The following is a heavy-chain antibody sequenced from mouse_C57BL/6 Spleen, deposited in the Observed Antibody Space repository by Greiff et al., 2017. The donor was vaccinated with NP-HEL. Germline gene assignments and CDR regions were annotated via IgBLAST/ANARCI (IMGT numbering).Heavy chain of an antibody. CDR3: ATPYDGFAY. Sequence: QVTLKESGAELARPGASVKLSCKASGYTFTSYGISWVKQRTGQGLEWIGEIYPRSGNTYYNEKFKGKATLTADKSSSTAYMELRSLTSEDSAVYFCATPYDGFAYWGQGTLVTVSA. CDR2: IYPRSGNT. CDR1: GYTFTSYG. D-gene: IGHD2-3*01. V-gene: IGHV1-81*01. J-gene: IGHJ3*01.